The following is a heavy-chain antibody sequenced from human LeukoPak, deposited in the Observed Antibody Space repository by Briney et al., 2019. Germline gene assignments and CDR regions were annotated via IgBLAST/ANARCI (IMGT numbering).Heavy chain of an antibody. CDR2: INPYNGNT. CDR1: GYTFTSYG. V-gene: IGHV1-18*01. D-gene: IGHD2-21*02. J-gene: IGHJ3*02. CDR3: AGREGFCGGLCFALET. Sequence: ASVKVSCKASGYTFTSYGINWVRQAPGQGLEWMGWINPYNGNTNYAQKLQGRVTMTTDTSISTAYMELSSLGSDDTAVYYCAGREGFCGGLCFALETWGQGTMVTVSS.